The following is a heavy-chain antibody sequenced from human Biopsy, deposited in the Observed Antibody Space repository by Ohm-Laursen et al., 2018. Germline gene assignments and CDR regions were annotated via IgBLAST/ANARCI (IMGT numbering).Heavy chain of an antibody. CDR1: GFGMYA. CDR3: AKDGGQWLGGAFDI. V-gene: IGHV3-30*18. CDR2: IAYDGSNK. D-gene: IGHD6-19*01. J-gene: IGHJ3*02. Sequence: SLRLSCSAPGFGMYAMHWVRQPPGKGLEWLAVIAYDGSNKYYAESVKGRFTISRDRSRDTVHLQMNSLRYEDTALCYCAKDGGQWLGGAFDIWGHGTMVSVSS.